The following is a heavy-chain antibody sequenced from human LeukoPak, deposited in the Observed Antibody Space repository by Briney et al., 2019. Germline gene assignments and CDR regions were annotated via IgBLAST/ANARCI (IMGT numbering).Heavy chain of an antibody. CDR3: ARDQDSYYFDY. CDR1: GFTFSSYS. Sequence: PGGSLRLSCAASGFTFSSYSMNWVRQAPGKGLEWVSYISSSSTIYYADSVKGRFTISRDNAKNSLYPQMNSLRAEDTAVYYCARDQDSYYFDYWGQGTLVTVSS. J-gene: IGHJ4*02. D-gene: IGHD2-15*01. V-gene: IGHV3-48*01. CDR2: ISSSSTI.